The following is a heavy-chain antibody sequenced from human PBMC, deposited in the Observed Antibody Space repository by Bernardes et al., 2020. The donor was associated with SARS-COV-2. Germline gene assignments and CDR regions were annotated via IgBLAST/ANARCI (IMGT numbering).Heavy chain of an antibody. Sequence: SEALSLICAVSGGSISAYYWTWIRQPPGRGLEWIGEINHSGSANYNPNPSLKSRVSISVDTSKNQFSLKMTSVTAADTAVYYCARHGPYFFWKISWGQGTRVTVSA. J-gene: IGHJ4*02. D-gene: IGHD3-3*01. CDR1: GGSISAYY. V-gene: IGHV4-34*01. CDR3: ARHGPYFFWKIS. CDR2: INHSGSA.